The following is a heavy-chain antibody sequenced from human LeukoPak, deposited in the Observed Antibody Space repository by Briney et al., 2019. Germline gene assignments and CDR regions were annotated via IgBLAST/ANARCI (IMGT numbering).Heavy chain of an antibody. CDR3: AKDFPRIAVAGLFDY. CDR2: ISWNSGSI. J-gene: IGHJ4*02. Sequence: PGGSLRLTCAASGFTFDDYAMHWVRQAPGKGLEWVSGISWNSGSIGYADSVKGRFTISRDNAKNSLYLQMNSLRAEDTALYYCAKDFPRIAVAGLFDYWGQGTLVTVSS. V-gene: IGHV3-9*01. CDR1: GFTFDDYA. D-gene: IGHD6-19*01.